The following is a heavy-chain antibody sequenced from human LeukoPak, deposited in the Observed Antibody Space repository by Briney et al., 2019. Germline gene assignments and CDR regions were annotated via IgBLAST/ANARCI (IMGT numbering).Heavy chain of an antibody. D-gene: IGHD3-10*01. Sequence: GGSLRLSCAASGFTFSSYSIIWVRQAPGKGLEWVSSISSSSSYIYYADSLKGRFTISRDNAKNSLYLQMNSLRAEDTAVYYCARDRYGSGTKDFDYWGQGTLVTVSS. J-gene: IGHJ4*02. CDR2: ISSSSSYI. CDR1: GFTFSSYS. CDR3: ARDRYGSGTKDFDY. V-gene: IGHV3-21*01.